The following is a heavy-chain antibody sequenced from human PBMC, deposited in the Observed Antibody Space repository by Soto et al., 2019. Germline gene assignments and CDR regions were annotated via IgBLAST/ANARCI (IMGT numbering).Heavy chain of an antibody. D-gene: IGHD2-21*01. Sequence: EVQLVESGGGLVQPGGSLRLSCAASGFTVSTKYMSWVRQSPGKGLEWVAVIYSGGSTFYEDSVRGRFTISRDNSKNMVNLQMNSLRAEDKAVYYCARGPVAADDWGQGTLVTVS. CDR1: GFTVSTKY. CDR2: IYSGGST. V-gene: IGHV3-66*01. J-gene: IGHJ1*01. CDR3: ARGPVAADD.